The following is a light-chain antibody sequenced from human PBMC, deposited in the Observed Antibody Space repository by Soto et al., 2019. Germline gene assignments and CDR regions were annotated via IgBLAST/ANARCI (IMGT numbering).Light chain of an antibody. V-gene: IGKV3-15*01. J-gene: IGKJ2*01. Sequence: ETVMTHSPATLSVSPGERATLSCRASQSVSSNLAWYQQKPGQAPRLLIYGASTRATGIPTRFSGSGSGTDFTLTISSLQSEDFAVYHCQQYKNWPYTFGQGTKLEIK. CDR3: QQYKNWPYT. CDR1: QSVSSN. CDR2: GAS.